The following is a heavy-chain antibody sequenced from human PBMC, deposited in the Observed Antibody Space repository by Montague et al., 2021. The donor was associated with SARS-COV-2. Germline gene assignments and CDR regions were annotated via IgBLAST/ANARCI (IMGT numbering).Heavy chain of an antibody. CDR3: ARVGRQQLVRLSGMDV. D-gene: IGHD6-13*01. CDR2: IYYSGST. J-gene: IGHJ6*02. Sequence: SETLSLTCTVSGGSINSSSYYWGWIRQPPGKGLEWIGCIYYSGSTYYNPSLKSRVTISVDTSKNQFSLKLSSVTAADTAVYYCARVGRQQLVRLSGMDVWGQGTTVTVSS. CDR1: GGSINSSSYY. V-gene: IGHV4-39*07.